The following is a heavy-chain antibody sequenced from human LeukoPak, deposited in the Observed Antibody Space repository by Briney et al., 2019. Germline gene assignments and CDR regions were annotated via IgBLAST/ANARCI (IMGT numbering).Heavy chain of an antibody. CDR3: ARDQDFWSGYYCYFDY. D-gene: IGHD3-3*01. J-gene: IGHJ4*02. CDR1: GYTFTGYY. Sequence: ASVKVSCKASGYTFTGYYMHWVRQAPGQGLEWMGWINPNSGGTNYAQKFQGRVTMTRDTSISTAHMELSRLRSDDTAVYYCARDQDFWSGYYCYFDYWGQGTLVTVSS. V-gene: IGHV1-2*02. CDR2: INPNSGGT.